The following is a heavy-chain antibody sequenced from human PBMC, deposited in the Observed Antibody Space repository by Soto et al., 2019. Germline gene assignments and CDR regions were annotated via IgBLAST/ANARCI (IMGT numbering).Heavy chain of an antibody. J-gene: IGHJ5*02. Sequence: VGSLRLSCASSVFTFSSYWMHWVRQSPGKGLVWVSRINSDGSSTSYADSVKGRFTISRDNAKNTLYLQMNSLRAEDTAVYYCARDPYVEMGKNWFEPWGQGTLVSVSS. V-gene: IGHV3-74*01. CDR3: ARDPYVEMGKNWFEP. CDR2: INSDGSST. CDR1: VFTFSSYW. D-gene: IGHD3-16*01.